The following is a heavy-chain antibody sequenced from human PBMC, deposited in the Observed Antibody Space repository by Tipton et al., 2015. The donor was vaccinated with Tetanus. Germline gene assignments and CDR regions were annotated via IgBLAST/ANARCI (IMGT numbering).Heavy chain of an antibody. V-gene: IGHV1-18*01. J-gene: IGHJ5*02. Sequence: QVQLVQSGAEVKKPGASVKVSCKASGYTFTSYGISWVRQAPGQGLEWMGWISAYNGNTNYAQKLQGRVTMTTDTSTSTAYMELRSLRSEDTAVYNCGRHPSSRYYNPTNWFDPCGQGTLVTVSS. CDR3: GRHPSSRYYNPTNWFDP. CDR1: GYTFTSYG. CDR2: ISAYNGNT. D-gene: IGHD3-10*01.